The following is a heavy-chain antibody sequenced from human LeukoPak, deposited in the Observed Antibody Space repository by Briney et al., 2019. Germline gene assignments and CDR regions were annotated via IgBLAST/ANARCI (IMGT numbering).Heavy chain of an antibody. V-gene: IGHV3-33*06. Sequence: PGRSLRLSCAASGFTFSSYGMHWARQAPGKGLEWVTVIWHDGSNKYYVDSVKGRFTISRDNSKNTLYLQMNSLRAEDTAVYYCAKGVGFWTSNPKYYFDYWGQGTLVTVSS. D-gene: IGHD3-3*01. J-gene: IGHJ4*02. CDR1: GFTFSSYG. CDR2: IWHDGSNK. CDR3: AKGVGFWTSNPKYYFDY.